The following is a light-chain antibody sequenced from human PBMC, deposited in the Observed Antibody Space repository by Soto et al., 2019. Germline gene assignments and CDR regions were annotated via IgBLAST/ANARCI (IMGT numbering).Light chain of an antibody. CDR2: RNN. Sequence: QSVLTQPPSASGTPGQGVTISCSGSTSNIGSNYVYWYQQLPGTAPKLLIYRNNQRPSGVPDRFSGSKSGTSASLAISGLRSDDEAHYFCETWDDSLNGFYVFGTGIKV. J-gene: IGLJ1*01. CDR1: TSNIGSNY. CDR3: ETWDDSLNGFYV. V-gene: IGLV1-47*01.